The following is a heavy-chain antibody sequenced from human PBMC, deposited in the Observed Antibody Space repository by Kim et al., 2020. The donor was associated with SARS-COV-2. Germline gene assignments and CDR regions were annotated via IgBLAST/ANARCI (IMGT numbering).Heavy chain of an antibody. D-gene: IGHD3-9*01. V-gene: IGHV3-30*04. CDR3: ARDYVLRYFDWNTALDY. J-gene: IGHJ4*02. Sequence: GGSLRLSCAASGFTFSSYAMHWVRQAPGKGLEWVAVISYDGSNKYYADSVKGRFTISRDNSKNTLYLQMNSLRAEDTAVYYCARDYVLRYFDWNTALDYWGQGTLVTVSS. CDR1: GFTFSSYA. CDR2: ISYDGSNK.